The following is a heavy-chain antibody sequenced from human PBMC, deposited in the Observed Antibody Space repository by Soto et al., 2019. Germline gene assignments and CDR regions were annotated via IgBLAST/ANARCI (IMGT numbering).Heavy chain of an antibody. CDR2: ISSSSSNI. CDR3: ARAPPHYMDV. Sequence: GGSLRLSCAASGFTFSSYSMNWVRQAPGKGLEWVSSISSSSSNIYYADSVKGRFTISRDNAKNSLYLQMNSLRAEDMAVYYCARAPPHYMDVWGKGTTVTVSS. J-gene: IGHJ6*03. V-gene: IGHV3-21*01. CDR1: GFTFSSYS.